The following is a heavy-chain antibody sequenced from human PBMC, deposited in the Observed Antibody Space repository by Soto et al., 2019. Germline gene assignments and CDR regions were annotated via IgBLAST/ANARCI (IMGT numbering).Heavy chain of an antibody. CDR3: ARDAPFSIAVAGTRGMDV. Sequence: GGSLRLSCAASGFTFSSYGMHWVRQAPGKGLEWVAVISYDGSNKYYADSVKGRLTISRDNSKNTLYLQMNSLRAEDTAVYYCARDAPFSIAVAGTRGMDVWGQGTTVTVSS. V-gene: IGHV3-30*03. D-gene: IGHD6-19*01. CDR1: GFTFSSYG. J-gene: IGHJ6*02. CDR2: ISYDGSNK.